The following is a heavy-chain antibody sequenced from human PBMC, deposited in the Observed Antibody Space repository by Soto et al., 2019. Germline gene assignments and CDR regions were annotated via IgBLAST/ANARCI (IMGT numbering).Heavy chain of an antibody. J-gene: IGHJ4*02. D-gene: IGHD2-2*01. V-gene: IGHV4-34*01. CDR2: INHSGST. CDR3: ARVISKYQRLSWMY. CDR1: GGSFSGYY. Sequence: PSETLSLTCAVYGGSFSGYYWSWIRQPPGKGLEWIGEINHSGSTNYNPSLKSRVTISVDTSKNQFSLKLSSVTAADTAVYYCARVISKYQRLSWMYWGQGTLVTVSS.